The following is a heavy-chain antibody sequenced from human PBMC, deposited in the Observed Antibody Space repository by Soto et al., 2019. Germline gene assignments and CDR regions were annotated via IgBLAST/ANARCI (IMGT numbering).Heavy chain of an antibody. CDR1: GGSISSGGYS. CDR3: ARATTIDYYYYGMDV. V-gene: IGHV4-30-2*01. J-gene: IGHJ6*02. CDR2: IYHSGST. Sequence: QLQLQESGSGLVKPSQTLSLTCAVSGGSISSGGYSWSWIRQPPGKGLEWIGYIYHSGSTYYNPSLKSRVTIAVDRSKNQFSLKLSSVTAADTAVYYCARATTIDYYYYGMDVWGQGTTVTVSS. D-gene: IGHD5-12*01.